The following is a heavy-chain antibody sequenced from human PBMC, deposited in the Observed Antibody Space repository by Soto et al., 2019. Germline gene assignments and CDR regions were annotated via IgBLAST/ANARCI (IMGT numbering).Heavy chain of an antibody. V-gene: IGHV1-69*12. CDR3: ARDRSSSLRSSAPSDYYGIAV. CDR2: IIPIFCTA. CDR1: GGTFSSYA. J-gene: IGHJ6*02. D-gene: IGHD4-17*01. Sequence: QVQLVQSGAEVKKPGSSVKVSCKASGGTFSSYAISWVRQAPGQGLEWMGGIIPIFCTANYAQKFLRRVTITADESTGTADLARRRLRSEDTTVYYGARDRSSSLRSSAPSDYYGIAVWGQGTTVTVSS.